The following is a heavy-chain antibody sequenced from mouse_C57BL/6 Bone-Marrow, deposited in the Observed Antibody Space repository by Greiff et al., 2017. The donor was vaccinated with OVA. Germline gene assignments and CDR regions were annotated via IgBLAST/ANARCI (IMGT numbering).Heavy chain of an antibody. D-gene: IGHD2-4*01. Sequence: EVQLVESGGGLVKPGGSLKLSCAASGFTFSSYAMSWVRQTPEKRLEWVATISDGGSYTYYPDNVKGRFTISRDNAKNNLYLQMSHLKSEDTAMYYCAGPYYDYDEAFAYWGQGTLVTVSA. CDR1: GFTFSSYA. J-gene: IGHJ3*01. CDR3: AGPYYDYDEAFAY. V-gene: IGHV5-4*01. CDR2: ISDGGSYT.